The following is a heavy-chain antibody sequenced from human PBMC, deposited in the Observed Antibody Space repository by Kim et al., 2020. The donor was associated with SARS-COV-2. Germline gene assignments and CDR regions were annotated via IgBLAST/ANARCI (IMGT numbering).Heavy chain of an antibody. CDR1: GFTFRSYA. J-gene: IGHJ6*02. CDR3: AKTQSSGTGGMDV. CDR2: ISGSGGST. D-gene: IGHD6-19*01. Sequence: GGSLRLSCAASGFTFRSYAMSWVRQAPGKGLEWVSAISGSGGSTYYADSVKGRFTISRDNSKNTLYLQMNSLRAEDTAVYYCAKTQSSGTGGMDVWGQGTTVTVSS. V-gene: IGHV3-23*01.